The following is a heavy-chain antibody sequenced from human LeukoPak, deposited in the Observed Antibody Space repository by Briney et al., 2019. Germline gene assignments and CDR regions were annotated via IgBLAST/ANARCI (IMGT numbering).Heavy chain of an antibody. J-gene: IGHJ3*02. D-gene: IGHD1-26*01. Sequence: GGSLRLSCAASGFTVSRNYMTWVRQAPGKGLEWVSVIYSGGNTYYEDSVKGRFTISRDNTKNTLYLQMNSLRADDTAVYYCARDVGFIVGATPGAFDIWGQGTMVTVSS. CDR1: GFTVSRNY. CDR3: ARDVGFIVGATPGAFDI. CDR2: IYSGGNT. V-gene: IGHV3-66*01.